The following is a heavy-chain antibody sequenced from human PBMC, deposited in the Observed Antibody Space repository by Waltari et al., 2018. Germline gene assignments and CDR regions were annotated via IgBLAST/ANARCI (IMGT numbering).Heavy chain of an antibody. CDR1: W. J-gene: IGHJ4*02. CDR3: ARDRGRGLYLDS. Sequence: WGGGVRQPPGKGRGWFGQVHRSGRTNYNPPLESRVTVSIDTSNTQISLELTSATAADTALYFCARDRGRGLYLDSWGRGILVTVSP. CDR2: VHRSGRT. D-gene: IGHD2-15*01. V-gene: IGHV4-4*01.